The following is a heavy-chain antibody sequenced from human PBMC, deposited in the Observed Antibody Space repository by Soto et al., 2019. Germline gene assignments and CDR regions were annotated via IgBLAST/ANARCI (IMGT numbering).Heavy chain of an antibody. CDR2: INHSGST. CDR1: GGSFSGYY. D-gene: IGHD3-10*01. J-gene: IGHJ4*02. Sequence: SETLSLTCAVYGGSFSGYYWSWIGQPAWKGLEWIGEINHSGSTNYNPSLKSRVTISVDTSKNQFSLKLSSVTAADTAVYYCARGLRVWFGDPRVGGYFDYWGQGTLVTVS. CDR3: ARGLRVWFGDPRVGGYFDY. V-gene: IGHV4-34*01.